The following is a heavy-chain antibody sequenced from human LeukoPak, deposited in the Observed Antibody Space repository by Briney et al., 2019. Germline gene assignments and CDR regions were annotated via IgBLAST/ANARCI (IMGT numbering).Heavy chain of an antibody. CDR3: ARSRSGYSYDHAAFEI. V-gene: IGHV4-59*01. CDR2: IDYRGST. D-gene: IGHD5-18*01. J-gene: IGHJ3*02. CDR1: GGSISTYY. Sequence: SETLSLTSTVSGGSISTYYWSWIRQPPGKGLEWIAHIDYRGSTTYNPSLRSRVTISVDTSRNQFSLKLSSVTAADTAVYYCARSRSGYSYDHAAFEIWGQGTMVTVSS.